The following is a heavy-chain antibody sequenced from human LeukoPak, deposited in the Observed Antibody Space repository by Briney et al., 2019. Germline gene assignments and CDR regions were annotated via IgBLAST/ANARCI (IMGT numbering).Heavy chain of an antibody. CDR3: AKDHYYYDSSGYLYFDY. D-gene: IGHD3-22*01. V-gene: IGHV3-23*01. CDR2: ISGSGGST. J-gene: IGHJ4*02. Sequence: PGGSLRLSCAASGFTFSSYAMSWVRQAPGKGLEWVSAISGSGGSTYYADSVKGRFTISRDNSKNTLYLQMNSLRAEDTAVYYCAKDHYYYDSSGYLYFDYWGQGTLVIVSS. CDR1: GFTFSSYA.